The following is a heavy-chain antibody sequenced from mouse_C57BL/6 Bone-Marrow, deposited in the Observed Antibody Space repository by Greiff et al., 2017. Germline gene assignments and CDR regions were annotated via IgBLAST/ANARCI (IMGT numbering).Heavy chain of an antibody. Sequence: QVQLKQPGAELVKPGASVKLSCTASGYTFTSNWMHWVKQRPGQGLEWIGRIDPNSGGTKYNEKFKSKATLTVDKTSSTAYMQLSSQTSEDSAVYYCARGRDFDYWGQGTTLTVSS. CDR3: ARGRDFDY. V-gene: IGHV1-72*01. CDR1: GYTFTSNW. J-gene: IGHJ2*01. CDR2: IDPNSGGT.